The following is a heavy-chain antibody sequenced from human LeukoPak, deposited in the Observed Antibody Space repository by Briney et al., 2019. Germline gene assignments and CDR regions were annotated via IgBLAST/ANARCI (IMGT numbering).Heavy chain of an antibody. V-gene: IGHV1-18*01. CDR3: ARVYDSWGYAPDY. D-gene: IGHD3-22*01. CDR2: ISAYNGNT. CDR1: GYTFTNYG. Sequence: ASVRVSCKASGYTFTNYGITWVRQAPGQGLEWMGWISAYNGNTNYAQKFQGRVTVTTDTSTNTAYMALRSLRSGDTAVYYCARVYDSWGYAPDYWGQGTLLTVSS. J-gene: IGHJ4*02.